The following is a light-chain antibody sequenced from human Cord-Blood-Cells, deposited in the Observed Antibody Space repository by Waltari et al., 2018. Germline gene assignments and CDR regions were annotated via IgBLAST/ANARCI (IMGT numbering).Light chain of an antibody. CDR1: QSVRSN. CDR3: QQYNNWPPRYT. CDR2: GAS. Sequence: EIVMTQSPATLSVSPGERATPSCRASQSVRSNLAWYQQKPGQAPRLLIYGASTRATGIPARFSGSGSGTEFTLTISSLQSEDFAVYDCQQYNNWPPRYTFGQGTKLEIK. V-gene: IGKV3-15*01. J-gene: IGKJ2*01.